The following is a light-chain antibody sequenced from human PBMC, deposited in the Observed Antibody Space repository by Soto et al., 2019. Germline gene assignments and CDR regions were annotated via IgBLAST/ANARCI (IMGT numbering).Light chain of an antibody. CDR2: GAS. V-gene: IGKV3-20*01. J-gene: IGKJ1*01. CDR1: QSVSNNY. CDR3: QQYGSSGT. Sequence: LTQCAGTLSRCAWERSTLSCRASQSVSNNYLAWYQQKPGQAPRLLIYGASNTATGIPDRFSGSGSGTDFTLTISRLEPEDFAVYYCQQYGSSGTFGQGTKVDIK.